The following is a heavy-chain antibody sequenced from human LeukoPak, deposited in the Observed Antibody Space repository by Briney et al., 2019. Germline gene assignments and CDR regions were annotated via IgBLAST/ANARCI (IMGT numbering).Heavy chain of an antibody. CDR2: IYYTGT. CDR1: GGSVSDYY. Sequence: SETLSLTCTVSGGSVSDYYWSWLRQSPGKGLEWIGYIYYTGTSYNPSLKSRVSISTYTSKNQFSLNLSSVTAADTAVYYGASRKLGNDYWGQGTLVTVSS. V-gene: IGHV4-59*02. J-gene: IGHJ4*02. CDR3: ASRKLGNDY. D-gene: IGHD7-27*01.